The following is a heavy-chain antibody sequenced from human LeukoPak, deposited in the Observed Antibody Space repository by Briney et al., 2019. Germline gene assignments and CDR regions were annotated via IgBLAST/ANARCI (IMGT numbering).Heavy chain of an antibody. Sequence: SETLSLTCTVPGGSISSYYWSWIRQPAGKGLEWIGRIYTSGSTNYNPSLKSRVTMSVDTSKNQFSLKLSSVTAADTAVYYCARDRTVRSWFDPWGQGTLVTVSS. D-gene: IGHD4-17*01. CDR3: ARDRTVRSWFDP. J-gene: IGHJ5*02. CDR2: IYTSGST. CDR1: GGSISSYY. V-gene: IGHV4-4*07.